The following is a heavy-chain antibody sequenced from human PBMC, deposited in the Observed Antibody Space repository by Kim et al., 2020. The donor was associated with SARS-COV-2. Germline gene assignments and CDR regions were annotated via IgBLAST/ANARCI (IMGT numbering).Heavy chain of an antibody. D-gene: IGHD1-1*01. CDR2: SSAYNGNT. J-gene: IGHJ3*02. CDR3: ARAHRSLETGAFDI. V-gene: IGHV1-18*01. CDR1: GYTFTSYG. Sequence: ASVKVSCKASGYTFTSYGISWVRQAPGQGLEWMGWSSAYNGNTNYAQKLQGRVTMTTDTSTSTAYMELRSLRSDDTAVYYCARAHRSLETGAFDIWGQGTMVPVSS.